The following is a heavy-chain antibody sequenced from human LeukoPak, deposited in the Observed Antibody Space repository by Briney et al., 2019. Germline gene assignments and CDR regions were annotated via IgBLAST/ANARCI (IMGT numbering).Heavy chain of an antibody. Sequence: GESLKISCKGSGYSFTSYWIGWVRQMPGKGLEWMGIIYPGDSDTRYSPSFQGQVTISADKSISPAYLQWSSLKASDTAMYYCARVPMRGPLGGAKYYYDSSGSPGDYWGQGTLVTVSS. CDR1: GYSFTSYW. CDR3: ARVPMRGPLGGAKYYYDSSGSPGDY. D-gene: IGHD3-22*01. CDR2: IYPGDSDT. J-gene: IGHJ4*02. V-gene: IGHV5-51*01.